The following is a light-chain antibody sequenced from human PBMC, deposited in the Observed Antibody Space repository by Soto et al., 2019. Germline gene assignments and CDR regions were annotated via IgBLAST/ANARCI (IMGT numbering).Light chain of an antibody. CDR2: EGS. CDR1: SSDVGSYNL. CDR3: NSYTSNNTYV. J-gene: IGLJ1*01. V-gene: IGLV2-14*02. Sequence: QSALTQPASVSGSPGQSITISCTGTSSDVGSYNLVSWYHQHPGKAPKLMIYEGSKRPSGVSNRFSGSKSGNTASLTISGLQAEDEADYYCNSYTSNNTYVFGTGTKLTVL.